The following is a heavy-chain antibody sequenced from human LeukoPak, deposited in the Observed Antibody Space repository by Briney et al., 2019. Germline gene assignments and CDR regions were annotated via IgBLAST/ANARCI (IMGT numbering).Heavy chain of an antibody. CDR3: AXXXRNSSSWYFDY. D-gene: IGHD6-13*01. J-gene: IGHJ4*02. V-gene: IGHV4-34*01. Sequence: SETLSLTCAVYGGSFSGYYWSWIRQPPGKGLEWIGEINHSGSTNYNPSLKSRVTISVDTSKNQFSLKLRSVTAADTAVYYCAXXXRNSSSWYFDYWGQGTLVTVSS. CDR2: INHSGST. CDR1: GGSFSGYY.